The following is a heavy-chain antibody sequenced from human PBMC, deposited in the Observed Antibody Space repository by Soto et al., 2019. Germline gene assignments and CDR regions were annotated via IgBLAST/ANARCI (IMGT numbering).Heavy chain of an antibody. CDR2: INMAGTAI. V-gene: IGHV3-74*01. CDR3: VRGNDGYGVFDY. CDR1: GFALSSYW. D-gene: IGHD5-18*01. J-gene: IGHJ4*02. Sequence: GWSLRLSCAASGFALSSYWMHWVRQAPGKGLVWVSRINMAGTAINYAGSVKGRFTISRDNAKKTLFLQMNSLRDDDTAMYYCVRGNDGYGVFDYWGQGALVTVSS.